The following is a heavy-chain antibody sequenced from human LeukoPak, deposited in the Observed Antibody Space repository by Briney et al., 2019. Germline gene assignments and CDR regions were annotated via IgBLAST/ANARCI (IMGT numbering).Heavy chain of an antibody. J-gene: IGHJ4*02. Sequence: PSETLSLTCAVYGGSFSGYYWSWIRQPPGKGLEWIGEINHSGSTNYNPSLKSRVTISVDTSKNQFSLKLSSVTAADTAVYYCARRRYNWNYVPFDYWGQGTLVTVSS. CDR1: GGSFSGYY. CDR3: ARRRYNWNYVPFDY. D-gene: IGHD1-7*01. CDR2: INHSGST. V-gene: IGHV4-34*01.